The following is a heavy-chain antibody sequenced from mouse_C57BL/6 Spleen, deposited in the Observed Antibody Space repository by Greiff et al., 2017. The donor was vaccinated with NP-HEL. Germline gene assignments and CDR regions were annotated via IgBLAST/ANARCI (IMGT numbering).Heavy chain of an antibody. CDR2: ISSGGDYF. Sequence: EVQVVESGEGLVKPGGSLKLSCAASGFTFSSYAMSWVRQTPETRLEWVAYISSGGDYFYYADTVKGRFTISSDHDRNTLYLKMSSQKSEDTDRSNCTRDLGVHYAMDYWGQGTSVTVSS. V-gene: IGHV5-9-1*02. D-gene: IGHD2-14*01. J-gene: IGHJ4*01. CDR1: GFTFSSYA. CDR3: TRDLGVHYAMDY.